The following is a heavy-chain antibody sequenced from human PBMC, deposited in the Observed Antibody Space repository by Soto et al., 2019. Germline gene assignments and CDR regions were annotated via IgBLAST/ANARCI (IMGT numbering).Heavy chain of an antibody. D-gene: IGHD2-15*01. CDR3: ARSWGGDGYSH. CDR1: GDSLNSGAYY. V-gene: IGHV4-61*03. CDR2: IYHTGST. J-gene: IGHJ4*02. Sequence: QVQLLESGPGLVKPSETLSLTCDVSGDSLNSGAYYWTWIRQSPGRGLEWIGHIYHTGSTNYNPSLRSRLTISLDTSKNHFSLPLRSVTAVDTGVYYCARSWGGDGYSHWGQGTLVTVSS.